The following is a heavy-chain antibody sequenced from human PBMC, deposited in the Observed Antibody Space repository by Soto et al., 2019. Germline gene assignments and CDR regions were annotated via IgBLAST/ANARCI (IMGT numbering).Heavy chain of an antibody. CDR2: IIPIFGGA. J-gene: IGHJ6*02. CDR3: ARYGEYRHQSGNTEYFGMDV. CDR1: GVTFSNAA. Sequence: VQVVQSEAEAKQPGSSVKLSCKVSGVTFSNAAFSWVRQAPGQGLEWMGGIIPIFGGAKYAQKFQATVKITADEMTEIFYMELTSLRIDDTAVYFCARYGEYRHQSGNTEYFGMDVWGQGNTVKVSS. D-gene: IGHD1-1*01. V-gene: IGHV1-69*01.